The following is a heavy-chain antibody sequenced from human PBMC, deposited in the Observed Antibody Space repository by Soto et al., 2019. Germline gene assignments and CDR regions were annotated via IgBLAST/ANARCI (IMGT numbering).Heavy chain of an antibody. CDR3: ARAKIGSLAAAFYYYGMDV. CDR2: TYYRSKWHN. D-gene: IGHD6-13*01. Sequence: SQTLSLTCAISGDSVSSNSAAWNWIRQSPSRGLEWLGRTYYRSKWHNDYAVSVKSRITINPDTSKNQFSLQLNSVTPEDTAVYYCARAKIGSLAAAFYYYGMDVWGQGTTVT. CDR1: GDSVSSNSAA. V-gene: IGHV6-1*01. J-gene: IGHJ6*02.